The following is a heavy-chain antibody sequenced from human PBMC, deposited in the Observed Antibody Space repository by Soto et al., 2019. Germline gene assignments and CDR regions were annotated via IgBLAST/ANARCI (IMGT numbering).Heavy chain of an antibody. J-gene: IGHJ4*02. CDR1: GFTFSSYA. Sequence: QVQLVESGGGVVQPGRSLRLSCAASGFTFSSYAMHWVRQAPGKGLEWVAVISYDGSNKYYADSVKGRFTISRDNSKNTLYLQMNSLRAEDTAVYYCARDPESYYYDSSGQDSHFDYWGQGTLVTVSS. V-gene: IGHV3-30-3*01. D-gene: IGHD3-22*01. CDR2: ISYDGSNK. CDR3: ARDPESYYYDSSGQDSHFDY.